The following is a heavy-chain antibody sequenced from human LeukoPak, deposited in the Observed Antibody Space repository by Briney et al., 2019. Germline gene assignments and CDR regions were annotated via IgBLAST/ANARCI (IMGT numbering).Heavy chain of an antibody. D-gene: IGHD2-2*01. Sequence: ASVKVSCKAAGYTFTSHGFIWLRQAPGQGLEWMGWITVNNGYTKYAQELQGRVTMTADTSTSTAYMELRSLRSDDTAVYYCAKVHCISTNCNHIWTYFDYWGQGTLVTVSS. J-gene: IGHJ4*02. V-gene: IGHV1-18*01. CDR2: ITVNNGYT. CDR1: GYTFTSHG. CDR3: AKVHCISTNCNHIWTYFDY.